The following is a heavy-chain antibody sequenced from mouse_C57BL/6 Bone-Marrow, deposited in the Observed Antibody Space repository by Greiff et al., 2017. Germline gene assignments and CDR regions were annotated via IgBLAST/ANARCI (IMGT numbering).Heavy chain of an antibody. V-gene: IGHV5-9*01. Sequence: EVHLVESGGGLVKPGGSLKLSCAASGFTFSSYTMSWVRQTPEKRLEWVATISGGGGNTYYPDSVKGRFTISRDNAKNTLYLQMSSLRSEDTALYYCARPVCRYYFDYWGQGTTLTVSS. J-gene: IGHJ2*01. CDR3: ARPVCRYYFDY. CDR2: ISGGGGNT. CDR1: GFTFSSYT. D-gene: IGHD6-1*01.